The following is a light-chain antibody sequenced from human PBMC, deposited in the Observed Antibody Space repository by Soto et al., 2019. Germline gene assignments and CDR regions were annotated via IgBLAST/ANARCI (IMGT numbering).Light chain of an antibody. CDR1: QGISSS. CDR3: RQSYSSPPT. CDR2: AAS. Sequence: DIQRSPSPSTLSASVVNRVTITCRASQGISSSLAWYKQNPGQGPKLLIFAASSLQRGVPSRFRGRRSGPDFVLTLSRLQPEDFGTYYCRQSYSSPPTFGQGTKVDI. V-gene: IGKV1-39*01. J-gene: IGKJ1*01.